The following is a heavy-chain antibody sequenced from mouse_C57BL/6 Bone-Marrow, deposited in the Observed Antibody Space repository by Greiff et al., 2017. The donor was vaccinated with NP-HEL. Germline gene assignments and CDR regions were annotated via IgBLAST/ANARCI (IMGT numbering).Heavy chain of an antibody. CDR2: IYPGSGST. Sequence: QVHVKQPGAELVKPGASVKMSCKASGYTFTSYWITWVKQRPGQGLEWIGDIYPGSGSTNYNEKFKSKATLTVDTSSSTAYMQLSSLTSEDSAVYYFVIGYPYYYAMDYWGQGTSVTVSS. CDR1: GYTFTSYW. V-gene: IGHV1-55*01. CDR3: VIGYPYYYAMDY. J-gene: IGHJ4*01. D-gene: IGHD2-2*01.